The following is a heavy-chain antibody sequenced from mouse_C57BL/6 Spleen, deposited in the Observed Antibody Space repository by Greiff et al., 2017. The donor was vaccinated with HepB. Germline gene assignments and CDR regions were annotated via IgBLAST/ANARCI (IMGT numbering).Heavy chain of an antibody. J-gene: IGHJ2*01. CDR2: ISDGGSYT. V-gene: IGHV5-4*01. Sequence: EVQGVEPGGGLVKPGGSLKLSCAASGFTFSSYAMSWVRQTPEKRLEWVATISDGGSYTYYPDNVKGRFTISRDNAKNNLYLQMSHLKSEETAMYYCARALDYGRSFDYWGQGTTLTVSS. D-gene: IGHD1-1*01. CDR1: GFTFSSYA. CDR3: ARALDYGRSFDY.